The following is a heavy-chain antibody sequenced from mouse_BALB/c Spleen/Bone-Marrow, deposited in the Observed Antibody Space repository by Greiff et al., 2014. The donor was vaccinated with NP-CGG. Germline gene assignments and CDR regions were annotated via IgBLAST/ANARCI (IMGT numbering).Heavy chain of an antibody. V-gene: IGHV1-80*01. CDR1: GHAFSSYW. D-gene: IGHD1-1*01. CDR2: IYPGDGDT. J-gene: IGHJ2*01. CDR3: ARDYYGSRYYFDY. Sequence: VQLQQSGAELVRPGSSVKISCKASGHAFSSYWMNWVKQRPGQGLEWIGQIYPGDGDTNYNGKFKGKATLTADKSSSTAYMQLSSLTSEDSAVYFCARDYYGSRYYFDYWGQGTTLTVSS.